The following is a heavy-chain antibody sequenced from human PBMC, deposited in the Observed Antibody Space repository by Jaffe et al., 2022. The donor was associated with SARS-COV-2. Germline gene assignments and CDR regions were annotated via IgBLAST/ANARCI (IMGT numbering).Heavy chain of an antibody. CDR1: GFTFSSYA. J-gene: IGHJ3*02. CDR2: ISGSGGST. D-gene: IGHD3-22*01. CDR3: AKDGSHYYDSSGYYPDAFDI. Sequence: EVQLVESGGGLVQPGGSLRLSCAASGFTFSSYAMSWVRQAPGKGLEWVSAISGSGGSTYYADSVKGRFTISRDNSKNTLYLQMNSLRAEDTAVYYCAKDGSHYYDSSGYYPDAFDIWGQGTMVTVSS. V-gene: IGHV3-23*04.